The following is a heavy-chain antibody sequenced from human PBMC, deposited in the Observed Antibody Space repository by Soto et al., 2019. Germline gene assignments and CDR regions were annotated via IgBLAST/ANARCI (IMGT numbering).Heavy chain of an antibody. V-gene: IGHV2-5*02. J-gene: IGHJ4*02. Sequence: QITLKESGPTLVKPTQTLTLTCTFSGFSLSTSGVGVGWIRQPPGKALEWLALIYWDDDKRYSPSLKSRLTITQYTSKYQVVLTKTNIDPVDTATYYCAQSRLSSPGVVLSRWGQGNLLTLTS. CDR2: IYWDDDK. CDR1: GFSLSTSGVG. D-gene: IGHD3-3*01. CDR3: AQSRLSSPGVVLSR.